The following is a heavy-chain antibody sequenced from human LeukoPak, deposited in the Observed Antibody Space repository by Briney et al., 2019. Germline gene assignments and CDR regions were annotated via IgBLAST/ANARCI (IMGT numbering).Heavy chain of an antibody. J-gene: IGHJ4*02. CDR1: GISFRSYG. CDR3: ATDISTHYFGS. CDR2: IWYDASNK. V-gene: IGHV3-33*01. D-gene: IGHD3-9*01. Sequence: PPGRSLRLSCAASGISFRSYGMHWVRQAPGKGLEWVTFIWYDASNKYYAESVKGRFTISRDNSRNTVFLQMNSLRPEDTAIYYCATDISTHYFGSWGQGTLVTVSS.